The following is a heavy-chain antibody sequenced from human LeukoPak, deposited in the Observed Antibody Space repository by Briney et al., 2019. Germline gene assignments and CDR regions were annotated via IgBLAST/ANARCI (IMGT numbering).Heavy chain of an antibody. Sequence: ASVKVSCKASGNTFTGYYMHWVRQAPGQGLEWMGWINPNSGGANYAQKFQGRVTMTRDTSISTAYMGLGSLRSDDTAVYYCALRIAATGTEDYWGQGTLVTVSS. CDR3: ALRIAATGTEDY. V-gene: IGHV1-2*02. J-gene: IGHJ4*02. CDR2: INPNSGGA. D-gene: IGHD6-13*01. CDR1: GNTFTGYY.